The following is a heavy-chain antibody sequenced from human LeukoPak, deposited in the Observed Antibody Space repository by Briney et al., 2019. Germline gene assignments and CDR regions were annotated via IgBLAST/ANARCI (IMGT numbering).Heavy chain of an antibody. CDR1: GFTFSDYY. D-gene: IGHD5-12*01. CDR2: ISNRASII. J-gene: IGHJ6*04. Sequence: GGSLRLSCAASGFTFSDYYMIWIRQAPGQGLEWVSYISNRASIIYYADSVKGRFTISRDNANDSLFLQMNSLRAEDTAVYYCARRPSSADIVTMDVWGKGTTVTVSS. CDR3: ARRPSSADIVTMDV. V-gene: IGHV3-11*01.